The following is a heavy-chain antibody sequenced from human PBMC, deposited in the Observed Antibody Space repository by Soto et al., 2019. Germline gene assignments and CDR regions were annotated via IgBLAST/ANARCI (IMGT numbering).Heavy chain of an antibody. D-gene: IGHD6-6*01. CDR3: AREQLVHYYYYGMDV. V-gene: IGHV1-2*04. J-gene: IGHJ6*02. Sequence: ASVKVSCKASGGTFSSYAISWVRQAPGQGLEWMGWINPNSGGTNYAQKFQGWVTMTRDTSISTAYMELSRLRSDDTAVYYCAREQLVHYYYYGMDVWGQGTTVTVSS. CDR2: INPNSGGT. CDR1: GGTFSSYA.